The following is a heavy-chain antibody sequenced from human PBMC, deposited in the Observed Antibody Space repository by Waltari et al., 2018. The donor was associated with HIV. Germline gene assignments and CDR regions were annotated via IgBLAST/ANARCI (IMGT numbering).Heavy chain of an antibody. CDR1: GYSVTTYC. D-gene: IGHD4-17*01. J-gene: IGHJ3*02. CDR3: ARAPMTTVTSRGFDI. V-gene: IGHV1-18*01. Sequence: QVQLVQSGAEVKKTGASLTVSCKASGYSVTTYCISWVRQAPGQGLEWIGWISVYNDNTKYAQKIQDRLNMTTDSPTSTAYMELRSLRSDDTAVYYCARAPMTTVTSRGFDIWGQGTMVIVSS. CDR2: ISVYNDNT.